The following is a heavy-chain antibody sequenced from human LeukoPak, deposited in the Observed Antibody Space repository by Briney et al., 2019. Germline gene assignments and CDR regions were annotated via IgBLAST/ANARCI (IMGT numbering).Heavy chain of an antibody. Sequence: GGSLRLSCAASGFTFSSYAMHWVRQAPGKGLEWVAVISYDGSNKYYADSVKGRFTISRDNSKNTLYLQMDSLRAEDTAVYYCARGDYGYMDVWGKGTTVTVSS. V-gene: IGHV3-30*14. CDR3: ARGDYGYMDV. J-gene: IGHJ6*03. CDR1: GFTFSSYA. CDR2: ISYDGSNK.